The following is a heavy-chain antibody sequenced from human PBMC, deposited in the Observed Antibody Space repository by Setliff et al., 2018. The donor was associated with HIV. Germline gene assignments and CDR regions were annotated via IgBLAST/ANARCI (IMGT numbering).Heavy chain of an antibody. J-gene: IGHJ4*02. D-gene: IGHD3-10*01. CDR1: GFTFSNAW. Sequence: RPGGSLRLSCAASGFTFSNAWMNWVRQAPGKGLEWICGISWNGDSTNYADSVKGRFTISRDNAKNSLFLEMTNLRAEDTAFYYCTTELGHYWGQGTLVTVSS. V-gene: IGHV3-20*04. CDR3: TTELGHY. CDR2: ISWNGDST.